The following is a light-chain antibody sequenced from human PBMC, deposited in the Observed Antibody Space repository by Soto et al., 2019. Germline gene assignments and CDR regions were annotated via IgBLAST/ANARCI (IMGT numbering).Light chain of an antibody. J-gene: IGKJ5*01. CDR1: QGISSW. V-gene: IGKV1-12*01. Sequence: DIQLTQSPSSVSASVGDRVPITCRASQGISSWLAWYQKKPGKAPNLLIYDASRLQSGVPSRFSGSGGGTDFTLSISSVQPEDFATYFCQQSYMDPITFGQGTRLEI. CDR3: QQSYMDPIT. CDR2: DAS.